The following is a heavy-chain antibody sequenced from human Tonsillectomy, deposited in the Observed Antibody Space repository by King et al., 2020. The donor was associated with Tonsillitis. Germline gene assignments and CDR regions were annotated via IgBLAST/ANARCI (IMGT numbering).Heavy chain of an antibody. CDR2: ISNDGGGK. V-gene: IGHV3-30*18. Sequence: QLVQSGGGVVQPGGSLRLSCVASGFTFSTSGMHWVRQAPGKGLEWVSVISNDGGGKFYADSVRGRFSISRDNSKDTVHLQMNSLGVEDTALYYCAKDKSRSWANDYWGQGTLVTVSS. CDR1: GFTFSTSG. D-gene: IGHD6-13*01. J-gene: IGHJ4*02. CDR3: AKDKSRSWANDY.